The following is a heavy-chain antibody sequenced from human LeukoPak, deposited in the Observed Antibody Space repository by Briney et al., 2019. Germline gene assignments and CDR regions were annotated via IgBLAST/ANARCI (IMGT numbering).Heavy chain of an antibody. D-gene: IGHD2-2*01. Sequence: SETLSLTCAVYGGSFSGYYWSWIRQPPGKGLEWIGEINHSGSTNYNPSLKSRVTISVDTSKNQFSLKLSSVTAADTAVYYCVGDVGYCSSTSCYAGILDYWGQGTLVTVSS. CDR2: INHSGST. J-gene: IGHJ4*02. CDR1: GGSFSGYY. V-gene: IGHV4-34*01. CDR3: VGDVGYCSSTSCYAGILDY.